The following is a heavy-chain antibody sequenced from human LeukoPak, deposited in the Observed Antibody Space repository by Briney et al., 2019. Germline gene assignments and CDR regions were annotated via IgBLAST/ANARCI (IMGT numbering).Heavy chain of an antibody. J-gene: IGHJ4*02. Sequence: GRSLRLSCAASGFTFSSYGMHWVRQAPGKGLEWVAVIWYDGSNKYYADSVKGRFTISRDNCKNTLYLQMNSLRAEDTAVYYCARAGTTVILDYWGQGTLVTVSS. V-gene: IGHV3-33*01. CDR2: IWYDGSNK. D-gene: IGHD4-17*01. CDR1: GFTFSSYG. CDR3: ARAGTTVILDY.